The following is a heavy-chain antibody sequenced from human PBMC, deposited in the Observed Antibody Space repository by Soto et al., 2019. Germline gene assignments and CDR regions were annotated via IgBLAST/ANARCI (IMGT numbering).Heavy chain of an antibody. V-gene: IGHV4-4*09. D-gene: IGHD6-13*01. CDR1: GGSMDGYY. Sequence: SETLSLTCTVSGGSMDGYYWSWIRQTPGQGLEWVGYIYFSGSTKYNPSLQSRLTISLDRSKRQSSMTLSSVTAADTAVYYCARSVATPGTNIDFWGQGTLVTVSS. CDR3: ARSVATPGTNIDF. J-gene: IGHJ4*02. CDR2: IYFSGST.